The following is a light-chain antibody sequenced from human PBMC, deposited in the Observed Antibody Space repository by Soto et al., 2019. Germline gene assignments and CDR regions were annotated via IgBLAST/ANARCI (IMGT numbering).Light chain of an antibody. CDR1: SGHSSYA. CDR3: QTWGTGTSGVL. V-gene: IGLV4-69*01. Sequence: QSVLTQSPSASASLGASVKLTCTLSSGHSSYAIAWHQQQPEKGPRYLMKLNSDGSHSKGDGIPDRFSGSSSGAERYLTISSLQSEDEADYYCQTWGTGTSGVLFGGGTKLTVL. J-gene: IGLJ2*01. CDR2: LNSDGSH.